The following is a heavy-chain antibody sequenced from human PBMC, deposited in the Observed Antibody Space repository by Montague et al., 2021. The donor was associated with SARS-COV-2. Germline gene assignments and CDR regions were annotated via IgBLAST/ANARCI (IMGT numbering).Heavy chain of an antibody. V-gene: IGHV4-39*01. CDR3: ARHWDSSSWYRDDAFDI. D-gene: IGHD6-13*01. CDR1: GGSISSSSYY. J-gene: IGHJ3*02. CDR2: IYYSGST. Sequence: SETLSLTCTVSGGSISSSSYYWGWIRQPPGKGLEWIGSIYYSGSTYYNPSLKSQVTISVDTSKNQFSLKLSSVTAADTAVYYCARHWDSSSWYRDDAFDIWGQGTMVTVSS.